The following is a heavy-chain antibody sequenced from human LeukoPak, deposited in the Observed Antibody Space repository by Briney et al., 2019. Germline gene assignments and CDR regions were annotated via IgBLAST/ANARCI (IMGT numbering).Heavy chain of an antibody. D-gene: IGHD6-19*01. CDR3: AKDPTVQSSPDAFDI. CDR1: GFTFSSYG. CDR2: IWYGGSNK. Sequence: GGSLRLSCAASGFTFSSYGMHWVRQAPGKGLEWVAVIWYGGSNKYYADSVKGRFTISRDNSKNTLYLQMNSLRAEDTAVYYCAKDPTVQSSPDAFDIWGQGTMVTVSS. J-gene: IGHJ3*02. V-gene: IGHV3-30*02.